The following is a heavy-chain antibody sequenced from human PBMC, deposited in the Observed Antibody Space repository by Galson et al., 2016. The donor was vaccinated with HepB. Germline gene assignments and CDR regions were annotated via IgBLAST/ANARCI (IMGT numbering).Heavy chain of an antibody. CDR1: GFSLTELT. D-gene: IGHD6-19*01. Sequence: SVKVSCKVSGFSLTELTMHWVRQAPGKGLEWMGGFHPEDDETIYAQKFQGRVTMTEDTSTDTANMELSSLRTEDTAVYYCATDQSGQWLTAGYWGQGTLVTVSS. CDR2: FHPEDDET. CDR3: ATDQSGQWLTAGY. V-gene: IGHV1-24*01. J-gene: IGHJ4*02.